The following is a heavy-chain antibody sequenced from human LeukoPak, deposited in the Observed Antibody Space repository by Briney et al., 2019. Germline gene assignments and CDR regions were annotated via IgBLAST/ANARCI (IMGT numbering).Heavy chain of an antibody. CDR3: ARLMRRIGYCSSTSCLLDAFDI. Sequence: EASVKVSCKASGYTFITYGISWVRQAPGQGLEWMGWISAYNGNTNYAQKLQGRVTMTTDTSTSTAYMELRSLRSDDTAVYYCARLMRRIGYCSSTSCLLDAFDIWGQGTMVTVSS. V-gene: IGHV1-18*01. J-gene: IGHJ3*02. D-gene: IGHD2-2*01. CDR2: ISAYNGNT. CDR1: GYTFITYG.